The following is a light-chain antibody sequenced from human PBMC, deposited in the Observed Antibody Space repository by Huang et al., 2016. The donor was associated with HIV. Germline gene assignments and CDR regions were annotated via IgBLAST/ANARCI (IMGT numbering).Light chain of an antibody. J-gene: IGKJ2*01. CDR2: GAS. CDR3: QQYNNWPPVT. V-gene: IGKV3-15*01. Sequence: EVVMTQSPATLSVSPGERATLSCRARQNINSNLAWYQQKPGQTPRLLIYGASTRATGIPARCSGSGSGTEFTLTISSLQSEDFAVYYCQQYNNWPPVTFGQGTKLEIK. CDR1: QNINSN.